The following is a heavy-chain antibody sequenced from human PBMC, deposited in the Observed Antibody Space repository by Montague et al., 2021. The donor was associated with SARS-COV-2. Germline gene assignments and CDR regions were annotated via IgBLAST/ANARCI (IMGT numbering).Heavy chain of an antibody. CDR3: VRAFSNSFKWFDP. Sequence: SLRLSCPASGFTFSAYWMHWVRQAPGQGLEWVARIRADGTTTNYADSVKGRFTISRDSAQDTVYLHMTTLTAEDTAVYYCVRAFSNSFKWFDPWGQGTLVTVSS. V-gene: IGHV3-74*01. CDR1: GFTFSAYW. CDR2: IRADGTTT. D-gene: IGHD6-13*01. J-gene: IGHJ5*02.